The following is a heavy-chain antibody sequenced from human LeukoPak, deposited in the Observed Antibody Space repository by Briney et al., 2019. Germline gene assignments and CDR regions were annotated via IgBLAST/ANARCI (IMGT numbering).Heavy chain of an antibody. J-gene: IGHJ4*02. CDR2: INHSGST. V-gene: IGHV4-34*01. CDR1: GGSFSGYY. CDR3: ATLAYSSSWRPFDY. Sequence: SETLSLTCAVYGGSFSGYYWSWIRQPPGKGLEWIGEINHSGSTNYNPSLKSRVTISVDTSKNQFSLKLSSVTAADTAVYYCATLAYSSSWRPFDYWGQGTLVTVSS. D-gene: IGHD6-13*01.